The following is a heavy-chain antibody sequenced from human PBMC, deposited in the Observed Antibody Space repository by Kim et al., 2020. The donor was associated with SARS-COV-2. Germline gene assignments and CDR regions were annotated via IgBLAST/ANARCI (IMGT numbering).Heavy chain of an antibody. CDR2: INPNSGGT. V-gene: IGHV1-2*02. CDR1: GYTFTGYY. Sequence: ASVKVSCKASGYTFTGYYMHWVRQAPGQGLEWMGWINPNSGGTNYAQKFQGRVTMTRDTSISTAYMELSRLRSDDTAVYYCARGIMVRGVIPRYNWFDPWGQGTLVTVSS. J-gene: IGHJ5*02. D-gene: IGHD3-10*01. CDR3: ARGIMVRGVIPRYNWFDP.